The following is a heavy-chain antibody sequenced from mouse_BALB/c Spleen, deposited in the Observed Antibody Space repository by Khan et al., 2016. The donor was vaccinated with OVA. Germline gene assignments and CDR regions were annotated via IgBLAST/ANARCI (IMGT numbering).Heavy chain of an antibody. CDR2: ISYSGST. D-gene: IGHD1-1*01. CDR3: ARGNYYGYYFDY. CDR1: GYSITSNYA. V-gene: IGHV3-2*02. J-gene: IGHJ2*02. Sequence: VQLKQSGPGLVKPSQSLSLTCTVTGYSITSNYAWNWIRQFPGNKLEWMGYISYSGSTTYNPSLKSRISITRHTSKNQFFLQLKSVTTEDTATYYCARGNYYGYYFDYWGQGTSLTVS.